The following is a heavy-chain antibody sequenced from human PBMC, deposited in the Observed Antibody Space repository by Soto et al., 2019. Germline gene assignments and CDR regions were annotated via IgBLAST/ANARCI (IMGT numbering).Heavy chain of an antibody. CDR2: ISYDGSNK. CDR1: GFTFSSYA. Sequence: QVQLVESGGGVVQPGRSLRLSCAASGFTFSSYAMHWVRQAPGKGLEWVAVISYDGSNKYYAYSGKRRYTISIDNSKNPLYLQINSLRAEDTAVYCCARDEILFSCAYGMDVWCQGTRVTVSS. V-gene: IGHV3-30-3*01. D-gene: IGHD3-10*02. CDR3: ARDEILFSCAYGMDV. J-gene: IGHJ6*02.